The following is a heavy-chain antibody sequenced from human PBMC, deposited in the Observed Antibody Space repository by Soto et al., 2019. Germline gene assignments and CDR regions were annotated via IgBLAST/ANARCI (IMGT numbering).Heavy chain of an antibody. CDR2: INAGNGNT. Sequence: ASVKVSCKASGYTFTSYAMHWVRQAPGQRLEWMGWINAGNGNTKYSQKFQGRVTITRDTSASTAYMELSSLRSEDTAVYYCARGEYSSSWYWPQFDYWGQGTLVTVSS. J-gene: IGHJ4*02. V-gene: IGHV1-3*01. CDR1: GYTFTSYA. D-gene: IGHD6-13*01. CDR3: ARGEYSSSWYWPQFDY.